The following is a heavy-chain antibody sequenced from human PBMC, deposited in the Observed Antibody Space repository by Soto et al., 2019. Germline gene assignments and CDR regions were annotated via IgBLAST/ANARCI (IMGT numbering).Heavy chain of an antibody. V-gene: IGHV3-23*01. D-gene: IGHD3-9*01. CDR3: AKDQKGYDILTGYSQPYYYMDV. CDR1: GFTFSSYA. Sequence: PGGSLRLSCAASGFTFSSYAMSWVRQAPGKGLEWVSAISGSGGSTYYADSVKGRFTISRDNSKNTLYLQMNSLRAEDTAVYYCAKDQKGYDILTGYSQPYYYMDVWGKGTTVTSP. J-gene: IGHJ6*03. CDR2: ISGSGGST.